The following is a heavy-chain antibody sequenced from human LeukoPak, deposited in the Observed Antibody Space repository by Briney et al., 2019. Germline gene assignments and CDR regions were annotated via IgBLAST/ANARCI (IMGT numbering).Heavy chain of an antibody. J-gene: IGHJ4*02. CDR1: GFTFNRYA. V-gene: IGHV3-30-3*01. CDR2: IASDGNDQ. CDR3: ARDFDQGGADYYFAY. Sequence: GRSLRLSCAASGFTFNRYAIHWVRQAPGKGLEWVTVIASDGNDQHYADSVKGRFTISRDNSKNTVFLQMNSLRIEDTAVYYCARDFDQGGADYYFAYWGQGTLVTVSS. D-gene: IGHD3-9*01.